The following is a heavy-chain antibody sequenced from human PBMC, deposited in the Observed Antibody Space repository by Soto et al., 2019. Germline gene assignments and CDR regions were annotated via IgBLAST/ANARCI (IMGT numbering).Heavy chain of an antibody. Sequence: GGSLRLSCAGSGYTFNARGMHWVRQAPGKGLEWVAFIWHDASHEYYADSVKGRFTVSRDNSKNTVDLQMDSLRAEDTAVYYCAGDSDWIADYWGQRTMVTVSS. V-gene: IGHV3-33*01. D-gene: IGHD1-1*01. J-gene: IGHJ4*02. CDR2: IWHDASHE. CDR3: AGDSDWIADY. CDR1: GYTFNARG.